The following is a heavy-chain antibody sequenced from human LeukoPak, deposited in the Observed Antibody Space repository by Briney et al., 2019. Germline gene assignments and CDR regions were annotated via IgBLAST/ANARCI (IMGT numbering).Heavy chain of an antibody. CDR1: GGSFSSYY. V-gene: IGHV4-4*07. CDR3: ASGSIAVAGREFAY. Sequence: AGTLCLTCTVSGGSFSSYYWSWIRQPAGKGLEWIGRIYGSGSRNYNPSLTSRVTLSVDTSKNQFCLKLSSVTAADPAVYYRASGSIAVAGREFAYWGQGTLVTVSS. D-gene: IGHD6-19*01. CDR2: IYGSGSR. J-gene: IGHJ4*02.